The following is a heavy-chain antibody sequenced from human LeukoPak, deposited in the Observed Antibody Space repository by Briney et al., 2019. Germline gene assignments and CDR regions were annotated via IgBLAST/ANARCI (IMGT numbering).Heavy chain of an antibody. CDR1: GGSIGNNY. V-gene: IGHV4-59*08. CDR2: IYYTGGT. CDR3: AKYGNSGWVIDN. J-gene: IGHJ4*02. Sequence: SETLSLTCTVSGGSIGNNYWTWTRQPPGKGLEYIGYIYYTGGTNYNPSLKSRVTISVDTSKNQFSLKLSSVTAADTAVYFCAKYGNSGWVIDNWGQGTLVTVSS. D-gene: IGHD6-19*01.